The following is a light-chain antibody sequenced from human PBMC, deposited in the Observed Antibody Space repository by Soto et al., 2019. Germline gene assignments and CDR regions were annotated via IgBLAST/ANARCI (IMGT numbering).Light chain of an antibody. CDR2: DAS. CDR3: QQYYSYPHS. J-gene: IGKJ3*01. CDR1: QGISSY. V-gene: IGKV1-8*01. Sequence: AIRMTQSPSSFSASTGDRVTITCRASQGISSYLAWYQQKPGKAPKLLIYDASTVQSGVPSRFSGSGSGTDFTLTISCLQSEDFAIYYCQQYYSYPHSFGPGTKVDIK.